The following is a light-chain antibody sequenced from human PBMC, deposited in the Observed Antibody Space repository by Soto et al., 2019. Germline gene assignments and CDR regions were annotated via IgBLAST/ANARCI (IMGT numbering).Light chain of an antibody. CDR3: GTWDSSLSAHV. V-gene: IGLV1-51*02. Sequence: QSVVTQPPSVSADPGQKVTLSCSGSSSNIGTNYVSWYKQLPGAAPKLLIYENNKRPSGIPDRFSGSKSGTSATLDITGLQTGDEADYFCGTWDSSLSAHVFATGTKLTVL. J-gene: IGLJ1*01. CDR2: ENN. CDR1: SSNIGTNY.